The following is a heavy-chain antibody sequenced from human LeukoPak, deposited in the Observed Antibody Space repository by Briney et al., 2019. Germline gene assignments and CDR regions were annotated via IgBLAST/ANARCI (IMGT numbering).Heavy chain of an antibody. D-gene: IGHD6-13*01. CDR1: GFTFSTYA. Sequence: GGSLRLSCAASGFTFSTYAMNWVRQAPGKGLEWVSTISGSGGSTYYADSVKGRFTISRDNSKNTLYLQMNSLRAEDTAVYYCARDRGKGAAGPSDAFDIWGQGTMVTVSS. J-gene: IGHJ3*02. V-gene: IGHV3-23*01. CDR3: ARDRGKGAAGPSDAFDI. CDR2: ISGSGGST.